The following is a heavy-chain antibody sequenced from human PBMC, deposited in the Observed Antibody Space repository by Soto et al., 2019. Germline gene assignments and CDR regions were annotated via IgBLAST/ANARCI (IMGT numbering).Heavy chain of an antibody. CDR1: GFIFRNYA. J-gene: IGHJ4*02. V-gene: IGHV3-23*01. D-gene: IGHD6-13*01. CDR3: ARRSSSWYFDY. Sequence: SGGSLRLSCAASGFIFRNYAMSWVRQAPGKGLEWVSAISGSAGSRYYADSVKGRFTISRDNSKNTLNLQMNSLRAEDTAVYYCARRSSSWYFDYWGQGTLVPVSS. CDR2: ISGSAGSR.